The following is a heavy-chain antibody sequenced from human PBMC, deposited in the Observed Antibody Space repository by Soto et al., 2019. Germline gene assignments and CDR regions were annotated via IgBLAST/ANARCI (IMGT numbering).Heavy chain of an antibody. V-gene: IGHV5-10-1*01. CDR2: IDPSDSYT. CDR1: GDSFTSDW. Sequence: GESLKICCKGSGDSFTSDWISWVRQMPGKGLEWMGRIDPSDSYTNYSPSFRGHVTISADKSTSTVYLQWSSLKASDTAMYYCARGTLLSPPYGMDVSGPAPTLTLSS. D-gene: IGHD2-15*01. J-gene: IGHJ6*02. CDR3: ARGTLLSPPYGMDV.